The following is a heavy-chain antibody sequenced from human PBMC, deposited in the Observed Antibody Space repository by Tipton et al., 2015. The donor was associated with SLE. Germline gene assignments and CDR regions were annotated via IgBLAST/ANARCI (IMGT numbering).Heavy chain of an antibody. D-gene: IGHD3-22*01. CDR3: ARDSWYYDSSGYPGYFDY. CDR2: IYYSGST. J-gene: IGHJ4*02. Sequence: TLSLTCTVSGGSISSHYWSWIRQPPVKGLEWIGYIYYSGSTNYNPSLKSRVTISVDTSKNQFSLKLSSVTAADTAVYYCARDSWYYDSSGYPGYFDYWGQGTLVTVSS. V-gene: IGHV4-59*11. CDR1: GGSISSHY.